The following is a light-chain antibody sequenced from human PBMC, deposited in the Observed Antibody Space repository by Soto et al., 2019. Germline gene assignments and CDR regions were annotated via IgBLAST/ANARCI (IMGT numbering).Light chain of an antibody. J-gene: IGKJ4*01. CDR3: QQYNVWPLT. Sequence: IVMTQSPATLSVSPGERATLSCRASQSVSSNLAWYQQKPGQTPKLLIYVASTRATGIPARFSGSGSGTEFTLNISSQQSEDFAVYYCQQYNVWPLTFGGGTKLEFK. CDR1: QSVSSN. CDR2: VAS. V-gene: IGKV3-15*01.